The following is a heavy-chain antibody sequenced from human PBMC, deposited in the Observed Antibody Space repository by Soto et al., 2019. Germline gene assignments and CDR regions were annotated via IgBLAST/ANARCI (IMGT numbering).Heavy chain of an antibody. Sequence: ASVKVSCKASGYTFTSYAMHWVRQAPGQRLEWMGWINTGNGNRKYSQKFQGRVTITRDTSASTAYMELSSLRSEDTAVYYCARDSPPSDYWGQGTLVTVSS. V-gene: IGHV1-3*04. CDR2: INTGNGNR. CDR1: GYTFTSYA. CDR3: ARDSPPSDY. J-gene: IGHJ4*02.